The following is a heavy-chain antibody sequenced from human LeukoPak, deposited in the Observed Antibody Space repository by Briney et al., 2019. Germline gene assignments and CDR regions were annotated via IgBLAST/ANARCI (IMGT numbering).Heavy chain of an antibody. D-gene: IGHD6-25*01. Sequence: GGSLRLSCAASGFTFSSYAMTWVRQAPGKGLEWVSAISGGGGPTYYADSVKGRFTISKDNSKNTLYLQMNSLRAEDAAVYFCAKNSGYSWQYFFDYWGQGTLVTVSS. J-gene: IGHJ4*02. CDR1: GFTFSSYA. V-gene: IGHV3-23*01. CDR2: ISGGGGPT. CDR3: AKNSGYSWQYFFDY.